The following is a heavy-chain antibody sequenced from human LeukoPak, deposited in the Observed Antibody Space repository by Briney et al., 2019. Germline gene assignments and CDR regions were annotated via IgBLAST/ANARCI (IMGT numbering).Heavy chain of an antibody. Sequence: SETLSLTCTVSGGSTSMISYYWAWTLQPPGKGLGWIGRIYYTRTTNYNPSLKNRVTISVGTSNNQFSLRLPSVTAADTAVYYCARNSMFIQTGTAPWGQGTMVTVSS. J-gene: IGHJ4*02. D-gene: IGHD1-1*01. V-gene: IGHV4-39*07. CDR1: GGSTSMISYY. CDR2: IYYTRTT. CDR3: ARNSMFIQTGTAP.